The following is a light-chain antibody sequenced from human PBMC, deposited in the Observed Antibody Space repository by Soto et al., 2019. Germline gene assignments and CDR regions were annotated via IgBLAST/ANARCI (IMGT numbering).Light chain of an antibody. CDR2: DAS. Sequence: EIVLTQSPGTLSLSPGERATLSCRASQSINSYYLAWYQQKPGQAPRLLIYDASSRATGIPDRFSGSGSGTDFTLTISRLEPEDFAVYYCQHYGRSRTFGQGTKVDIK. CDR1: QSINSYY. V-gene: IGKV3-20*01. CDR3: QHYGRSRT. J-gene: IGKJ1*01.